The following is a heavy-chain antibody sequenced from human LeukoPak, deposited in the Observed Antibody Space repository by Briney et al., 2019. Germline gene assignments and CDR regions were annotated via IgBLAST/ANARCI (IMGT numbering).Heavy chain of an antibody. CDR2: ISYDGSNK. V-gene: IGHV3-30*03. CDR1: GFTFSSYG. CDR3: ASRVTGDSDY. Sequence: GRSLRLSCAASGFTFSSYGMHWVRQAPGKGLEWVAVISYDGSNKYYADSVKGRFTISRDNSKNTLYLQMNSLRAEDTAVYYCASRVTGDSDYWGQGTLVTVSS. J-gene: IGHJ4*02. D-gene: IGHD1-14*01.